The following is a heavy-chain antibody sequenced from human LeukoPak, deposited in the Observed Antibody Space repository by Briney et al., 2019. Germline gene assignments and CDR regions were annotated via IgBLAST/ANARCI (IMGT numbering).Heavy chain of an antibody. CDR3: AKGGFDYYDNSGYDY. CDR2: MSSSGDSI. D-gene: IGHD3-22*01. CDR1: GFTLRTYG. J-gene: IGHJ4*02. Sequence: GGALRLSRAASGFTLRTYGMIWVRQAPGKGRAWLSYMSSSGDSIKYAASRKRRFTSTRDYAKNSLYLQITGLSAEETAVYYGAKGGFDYYDNSGYDYWGQGTLVTVSS. V-gene: IGHV3-48*03.